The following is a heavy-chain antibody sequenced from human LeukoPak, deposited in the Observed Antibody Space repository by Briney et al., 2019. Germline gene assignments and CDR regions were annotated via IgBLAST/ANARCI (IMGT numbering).Heavy chain of an antibody. CDR3: ARAGGYCSSASCHVYYFDN. CDR2: IKQDGSEK. J-gene: IGHJ4*02. Sequence: GGSLRLSCAASGFTFSSYWMSWVRQAPGKGLEWVANIKQDGSEKYYVDSVKGRFTISRDNAKNSLYLQMNSLRAEDTAVYYCARAGGYCSSASCHVYYFDNWGQGTLVTVSS. V-gene: IGHV3-7*01. D-gene: IGHD2-2*01. CDR1: GFTFSSYW.